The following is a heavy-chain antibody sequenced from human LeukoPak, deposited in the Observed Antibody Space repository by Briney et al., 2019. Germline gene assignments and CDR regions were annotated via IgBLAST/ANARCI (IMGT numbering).Heavy chain of an antibody. Sequence: PSETLSLTCTVSGGSISSGDYYWSWVRQPPGKGLEWIGYIYYSGSTYYNPSLKSRDTISVDTSKNQFSLKLSSVTAADTAVYYCARQTRGYSYGYHYYYMDVWGKGTTVTVSS. J-gene: IGHJ6*03. CDR1: GGSISSGDYY. D-gene: IGHD5-18*01. V-gene: IGHV4-30-4*08. CDR3: ARQTRGYSYGYHYYYMDV. CDR2: IYYSGST.